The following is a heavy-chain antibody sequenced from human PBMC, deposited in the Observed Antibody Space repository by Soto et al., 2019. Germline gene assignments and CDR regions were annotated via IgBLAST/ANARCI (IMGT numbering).Heavy chain of an antibody. CDR3: ARVDHSGYFAIWTDY. Sequence: SETLSLTCTVSGDSLSSGGHYWSWIRQHPGKGLEWIGHIYDSVNTYYSPSLRSRVTISADMSKNQFSLNLRSVTAADTAVYYCARVDHSGYFAIWTDYWGQGTLVTV. D-gene: IGHD4-4*01. CDR2: IYDSVNT. CDR1: GDSLSSGGHY. V-gene: IGHV4-31*03. J-gene: IGHJ4*02.